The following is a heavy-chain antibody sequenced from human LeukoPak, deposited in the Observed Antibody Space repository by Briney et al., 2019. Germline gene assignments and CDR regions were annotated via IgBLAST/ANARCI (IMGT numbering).Heavy chain of an antibody. CDR3: ARAGYCSSTSCYAGDY. Sequence: ASVKVSCKASGYTFNNYGISWVRQAPGQGLEWMGWINPDSGGTNYAQKFQGRVTMTRDTSISTAYMELSRLRSDDTAVYYCARAGYCSSTSCYAGDYWGQGTLVTVSS. V-gene: IGHV1-2*02. CDR1: GYTFNNYG. J-gene: IGHJ4*02. D-gene: IGHD2-2*01. CDR2: INPDSGGT.